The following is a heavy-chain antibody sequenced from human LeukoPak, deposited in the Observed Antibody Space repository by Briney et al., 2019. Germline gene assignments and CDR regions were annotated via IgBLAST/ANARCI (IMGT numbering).Heavy chain of an antibody. V-gene: IGHV4-59*01. J-gene: IGHJ4*02. CDR2: FYYSGST. Sequence: SETLSLTCTVSGFPTTNYFWSWIRQPPGKGLEWIGHFYYSGSTNYNPSVKSRVTISADTSKNDFSLKLSSVTAAGRDVFYCAGALCTSCSYFDYWGQGNLVTVSS. CDR1: GFPTTNYF. D-gene: IGHD2-2*01. CDR3: AGALCTSCSYFDY.